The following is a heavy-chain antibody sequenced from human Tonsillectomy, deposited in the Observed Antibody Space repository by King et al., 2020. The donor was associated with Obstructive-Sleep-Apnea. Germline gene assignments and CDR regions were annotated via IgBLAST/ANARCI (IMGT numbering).Heavy chain of an antibody. V-gene: IGHV4-30-4*01. CDR3: ASSSPYYYDSSGLGDI. CDR1: GGSISSGDYY. D-gene: IGHD3-22*01. J-gene: IGHJ3*02. Sequence: VQLQESGPGLVKPSQTLSLTCTVSGGSISSGDYYWSWIRQPPGKGLEWIGYIYYSGSTYYNPSLKSRVTISVDTSKNQFSLKLSSVTAADTAGYYCASSSPYYYDSSGLGDIWGQGTMVTVSS. CDR2: IYYSGST.